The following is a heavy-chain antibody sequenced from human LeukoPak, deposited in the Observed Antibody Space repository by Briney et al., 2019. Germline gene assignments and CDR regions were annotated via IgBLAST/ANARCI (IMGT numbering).Heavy chain of an antibody. J-gene: IGHJ4*02. CDR3: AKDQALSLSSSRALDY. CDR2: ISSSGGSP. V-gene: IGHV3-23*01. D-gene: IGHD2-2*01. CDR1: GFTFSTYA. Sequence: PGGSLRLSCVASGFTFSTYALSWVRQAPVKGLEWVSAISSSGGSPYYADSVNGRFTISRDNSKNTLYLQMNSLRAEDTALYYCAKDQALSLSSSRALDYWGQGTLVTVSS.